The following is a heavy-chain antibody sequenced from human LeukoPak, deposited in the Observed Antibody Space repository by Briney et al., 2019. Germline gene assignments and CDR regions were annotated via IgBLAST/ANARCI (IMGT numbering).Heavy chain of an antibody. CDR1: DGSVSPYY. Sequence: SETLSLTCTVSDGSVSPYYWSWVRQPPGRGLEWIGNIFYSGSTDSNPSLKSRVTFSVDTSKNQFSLKLSSVTAADTAMYYCARVRYSDVLTGYYGDGYFDYWGQGTLVTVSS. J-gene: IGHJ4*02. V-gene: IGHV4-59*02. CDR3: ARVRYSDVLTGYYGDGYFDY. CDR2: IFYSGST. D-gene: IGHD3-9*01.